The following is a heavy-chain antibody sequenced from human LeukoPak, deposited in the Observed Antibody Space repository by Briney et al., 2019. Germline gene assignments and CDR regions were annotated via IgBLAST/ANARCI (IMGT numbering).Heavy chain of an antibody. CDR3: ARTVIAAADDFDY. J-gene: IGHJ4*02. CDR1: GYSISSDYY. V-gene: IGHV4-38-2*02. D-gene: IGHD6-13*01. Sequence: SETLSLTCTVSGYSISSDYYWGWIRQPPGKGLEWIGSIYHSGSTNYNPSLKSRVTISVDKSKNQFSLKLSSVTAADTAVYYCARTVIAAADDFDYWGQGTLVTVSS. CDR2: IYHSGST.